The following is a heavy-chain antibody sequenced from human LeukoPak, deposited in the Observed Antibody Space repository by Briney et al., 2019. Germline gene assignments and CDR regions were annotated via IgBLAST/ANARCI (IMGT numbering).Heavy chain of an antibody. CDR3: AAEGEYDSSVDY. Sequence: TSVKVSCKASGFTFTRSAVQWVRQARGQRLEWIGWIVVGSGNTNYAQKFQERVTITRDMSTSTAYMALSSLRSEDTAVYYCAAEGEYDSSVDYWGQGTLVTVSS. J-gene: IGHJ4*02. D-gene: IGHD3-22*01. CDR2: IVVGSGNT. V-gene: IGHV1-58*01. CDR1: GFTFTRSA.